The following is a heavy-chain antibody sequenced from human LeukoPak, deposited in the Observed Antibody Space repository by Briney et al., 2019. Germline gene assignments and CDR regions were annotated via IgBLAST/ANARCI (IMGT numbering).Heavy chain of an antibody. J-gene: IGHJ4*02. V-gene: IGHV3-9*01. CDR1: GFTFYDYA. D-gene: IGHD3-10*01. CDR2: ISWNSGSI. CDR3: AKPRSGSYYNGATGFDY. Sequence: SGGSLRLSCAASGFTFYDYAMHWVRQAPGKGLEWVSGISWNSGSIGYADSVKGRFTISRDNAKNSLYLQMNSLRPEDTALYYCAKPRSGSYYNGATGFDYWGQGTLVTVSS.